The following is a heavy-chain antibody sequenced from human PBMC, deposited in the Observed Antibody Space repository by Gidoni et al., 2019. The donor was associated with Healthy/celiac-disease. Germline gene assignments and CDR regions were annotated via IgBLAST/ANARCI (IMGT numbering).Heavy chain of an antibody. V-gene: IGHV4-39*01. CDR1: GGSISSRSYY. J-gene: IGHJ6*02. D-gene: IGHD7-27*01. CDR3: ARRLPQLLGNYYYYGMDV. CDR2: IYYSGST. Sequence: QLQLQESGPGLVKPSETLSLTCTVSGGSISSRSYYWGWIRQPPGKGLEWIGSIYYSGSTYYNPSLKSRVTISVDTSKNQFSLKLSSVTAADTAVYYCARRLPQLLGNYYYYGMDVWGQGTTVTVSS.